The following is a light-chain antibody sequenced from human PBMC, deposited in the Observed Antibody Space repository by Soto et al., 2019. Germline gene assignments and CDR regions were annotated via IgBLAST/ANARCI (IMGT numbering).Light chain of an antibody. CDR1: QSALYSSNNKNY. Sequence: DIVMTQSPDSLAVSLGEGATINCKSTQSALYSSNNKNYLAWYQQKPGQPPKLLIYWASTRESGVPDRFSGSGSGTDFTLTISSLQAEDVAVYYCQQYYSTPLTFGGGTKVDIK. CDR3: QQYYSTPLT. J-gene: IGKJ4*01. V-gene: IGKV4-1*01. CDR2: WAS.